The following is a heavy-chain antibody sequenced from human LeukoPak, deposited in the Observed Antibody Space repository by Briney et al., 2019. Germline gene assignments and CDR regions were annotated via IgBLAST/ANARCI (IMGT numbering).Heavy chain of an antibody. D-gene: IGHD2-15*01. J-gene: IGHJ4*02. CDR1: GFTFSGSA. CDR3: ANSRGGYPPFDY. CDR2: IRSKANSYAT. V-gene: IGHV3-73*01. Sequence: GGSLRLSCAASGFTFSGSAMHWVRQASGKGLEWVGRIRSKANSYATAYAASVKGRFTISRDDSKNTAYLQMNSPKTEDTAVYYCANSRGGYPPFDYWGQGTLVTVSS.